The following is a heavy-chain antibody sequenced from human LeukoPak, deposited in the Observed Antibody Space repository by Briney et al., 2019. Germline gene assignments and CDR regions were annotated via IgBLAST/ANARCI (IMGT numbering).Heavy chain of an antibody. Sequence: PGGSLRLSCAASGIIFSNYWMHWVRQAPGKGLVWVSRINRDGSSTSYADSVKGRFTISRDNAKNSLYLQMNSLRAEDTAVYYCARVYYYDSSGYSTHFDYWGQGTLVTVSS. D-gene: IGHD3-22*01. CDR1: GIIFSNYW. J-gene: IGHJ4*02. CDR3: ARVYYYDSSGYSTHFDY. V-gene: IGHV3-74*01. CDR2: INRDGSST.